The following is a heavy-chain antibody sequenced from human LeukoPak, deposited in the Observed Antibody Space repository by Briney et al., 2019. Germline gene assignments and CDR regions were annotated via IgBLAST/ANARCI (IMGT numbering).Heavy chain of an antibody. CDR3: AREAANCSSTSCYANYYYYMDV. D-gene: IGHD2-2*01. CDR1: RYTSTRYD. Sequence: ASLKDSSKQSRYTSTRYDISWVRPALQQRRESLCWMKPNSGNTRYAQKFQGRVTMTRNTSISTAYMELGSLRSEDTAVYYCAREAANCSSTSCYANYYYYMDVWGKGTTVTVSS. CDR2: MKPNSGNT. V-gene: IGHV1-8*01. J-gene: IGHJ6*03.